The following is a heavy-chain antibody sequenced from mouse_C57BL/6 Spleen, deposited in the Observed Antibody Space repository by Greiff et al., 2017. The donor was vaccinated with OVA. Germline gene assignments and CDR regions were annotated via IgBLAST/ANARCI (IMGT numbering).Heavy chain of an antibody. D-gene: IGHD2-3*01. V-gene: IGHV1-42*01. J-gene: IGHJ1*03. CDR2: INPSTGGT. Sequence: VQLQQSGPELVKPGASVKMSCKASGYSFTGYYMNWVKQSPGQSLEWIGEINPSTGGTTYNQKFKAKATLTVDKSSSTAYMQLKSLTSEDSAVYYCARDGYSWYFDVGGTGTTVTVSS. CDR1: GYSFTGYY. CDR3: ARDGYSWYFDV.